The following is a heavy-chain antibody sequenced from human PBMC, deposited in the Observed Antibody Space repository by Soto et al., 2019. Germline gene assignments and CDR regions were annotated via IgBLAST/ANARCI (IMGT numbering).Heavy chain of an antibody. J-gene: IGHJ4*02. Sequence: ASVKVSCKTSGLTFSTYDISWLRQASGQGLEWMGWMNPNTGNTGYAQNFQGRVTMTRNTSISTAYMELSSLRSEDTAVYFCARRKERSGPHYFDYWGQGTLVTVSS. CDR1: GLTFSTYD. CDR2: MNPNTGNT. V-gene: IGHV1-8*01. CDR3: ARRKERSGPHYFDY. D-gene: IGHD6-25*01.